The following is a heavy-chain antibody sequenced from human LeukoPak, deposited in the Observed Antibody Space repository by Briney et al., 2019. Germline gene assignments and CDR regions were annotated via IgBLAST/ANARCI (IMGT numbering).Heavy chain of an antibody. Sequence: ASVKVSCKASGYTFSSHAIQWVRQAPGQRFEWMGWINCGNGDTRYSEEFQGRVTITRDTSASTVYMELSSLRSEDMAVYYCARTPYCSSTSCSYNWFDPWGQGTLVTVSS. CDR3: ARTPYCSSTSCSYNWFDP. J-gene: IGHJ5*02. CDR2: INCGNGDT. CDR1: GYTFSSHA. V-gene: IGHV1-3*03. D-gene: IGHD2-2*01.